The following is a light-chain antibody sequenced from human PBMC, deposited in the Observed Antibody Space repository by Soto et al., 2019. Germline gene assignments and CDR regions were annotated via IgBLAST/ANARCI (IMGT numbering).Light chain of an antibody. V-gene: IGKV1-6*01. CDR1: QGIRND. Sequence: AIQMTQSPSSLSASVGDRVTITCRASQGIRNDLGWYQQKPGKAPKLLIYAASSVQSGVPSRFSGSGSGTDFTLTICSLQTEDFATYYCLQDYNYPLTFGGGTKVEIE. J-gene: IGKJ4*01. CDR2: AAS. CDR3: LQDYNYPLT.